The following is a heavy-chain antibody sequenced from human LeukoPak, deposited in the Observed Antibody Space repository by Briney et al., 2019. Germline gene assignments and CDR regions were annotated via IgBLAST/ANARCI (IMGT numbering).Heavy chain of an antibody. CDR2: MYTSGSA. Sequence: PSETLSLTCTVSGGSIRSYYWSWLRQPAGKGLEWIGRMYTSGSAKYSPSLKSRVTISPDNSKNHLSLKLTSVTAADTAVYYCARDHYGSGSYKSYFDNWGQGTQVTVSS. CDR1: GGSIRSYY. D-gene: IGHD3-10*01. J-gene: IGHJ4*02. CDR3: ARDHYGSGSYKSYFDN. V-gene: IGHV4-4*07.